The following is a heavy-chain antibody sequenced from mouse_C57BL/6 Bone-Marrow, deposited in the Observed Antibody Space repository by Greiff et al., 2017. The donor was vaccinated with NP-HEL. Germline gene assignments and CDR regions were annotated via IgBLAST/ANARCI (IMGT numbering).Heavy chain of an antibody. J-gene: IGHJ1*03. CDR3: ARHRYYYGSSPYWYFDV. CDR1: GFTFSDYY. V-gene: IGHV5-12*01. CDR2: ISNGGGST. Sequence: EVKLMESGGGLVQPGGSLKLSCAASGFTFSDYYMYWVRQTPEKRLEWVAYISNGGGSTYYPDTVKGRFTSSRDNAKNTLYLQMSRLKSEDTAMYYCARHRYYYGSSPYWYFDVWGTGTTVTVSS. D-gene: IGHD1-1*01.